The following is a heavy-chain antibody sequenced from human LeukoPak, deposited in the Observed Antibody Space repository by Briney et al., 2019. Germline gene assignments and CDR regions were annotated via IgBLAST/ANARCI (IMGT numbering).Heavy chain of an antibody. Sequence: GRSLRLSCAASGFTFSSYGMHWVRQAPGKGLEWVAVISYDGSNKYYADSVKGRFTISRDNSKNTPYLQMNSLRAEDTAVYYCAKDGSSWYYFDYWGLGTLVTVSS. V-gene: IGHV3-30*18. J-gene: IGHJ4*02. CDR2: ISYDGSNK. D-gene: IGHD6-13*01. CDR1: GFTFSSYG. CDR3: AKDGSSWYYFDY.